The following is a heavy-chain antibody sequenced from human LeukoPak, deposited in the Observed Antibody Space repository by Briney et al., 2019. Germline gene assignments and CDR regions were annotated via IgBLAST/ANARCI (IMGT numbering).Heavy chain of an antibody. D-gene: IGHD3-10*01. V-gene: IGHV3-30-3*01. CDR1: GFIFISSA. CDR3: ARPYSGLFPVCER. CDR2: ISYDGDDK. J-gene: IGHJ3*01. Sequence: PGGSLRLSCAASGFIFISSAIHWVRQAPGKGLEWVAVISYDGDDKFYADSVKGRFTISRDNSKNTLYLQMNSLRAEDTAVYYCARPYSGLFPVCERWGRGTMVTVSS.